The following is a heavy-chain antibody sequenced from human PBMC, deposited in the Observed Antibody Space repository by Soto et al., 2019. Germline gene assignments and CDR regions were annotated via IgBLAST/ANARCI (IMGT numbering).Heavy chain of an antibody. V-gene: IGHV3-13*01. Sequence: SLRLSCAASGFTFSSYDMHWVRQATGKGLEWVSAIGTAGDTYYPGSVKGRFTISRENAKNSLYLQMNSLRAGDTAVYYFARASDYGDTGGFFDYWGQGTLVTVSS. CDR3: ARASDYGDTGGFFDY. D-gene: IGHD4-17*01. CDR1: GFTFSSYD. CDR2: IGTAGDT. J-gene: IGHJ4*02.